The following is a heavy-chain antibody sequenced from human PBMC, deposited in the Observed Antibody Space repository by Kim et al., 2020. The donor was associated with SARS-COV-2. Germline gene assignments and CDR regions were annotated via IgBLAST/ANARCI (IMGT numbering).Heavy chain of an antibody. J-gene: IGHJ4*02. Sequence: GGSLRLSCAASGFTCSSYAMSWVRQAPGKGLEWVSAISGSGGSTYYADSVKGRFTISRDNSKNTLYLQMNSLRAEDTDVYYCAKDPQKRSKLYYFDYWGQGTLVTVSS. CDR1: GFTCSSYA. CDR3: AKDPQKRSKLYYFDY. V-gene: IGHV3-23*01. CDR2: ISGSGGST.